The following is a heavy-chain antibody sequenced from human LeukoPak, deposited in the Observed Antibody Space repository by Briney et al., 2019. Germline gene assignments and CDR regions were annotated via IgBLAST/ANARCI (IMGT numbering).Heavy chain of an antibody. CDR3: ARRRDGYNFGSFYFDY. CDR1: GGSISSSSYY. CDR2: IYYSGST. V-gene: IGHV4-39*07. Sequence: PSETLSLTCTVSGGSISSSSYYWGWIRQPPGKGPEWIGSIYYSGSTYYNPSLKSRVTISVDTSKNQFSLSLNSVTAADTAVYYCARRRDGYNFGSFYFDYWGQGILVTVSS. D-gene: IGHD5-24*01. J-gene: IGHJ4*02.